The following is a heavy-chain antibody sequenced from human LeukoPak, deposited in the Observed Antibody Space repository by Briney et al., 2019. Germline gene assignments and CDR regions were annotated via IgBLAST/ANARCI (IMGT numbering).Heavy chain of an antibody. CDR3: ARRRRKYSGSFNYNYYYYGMDV. CDR2: ISAYNGNT. J-gene: IGHJ6*02. V-gene: IGHV1-18*01. D-gene: IGHD1-26*01. CDR1: GYTFTSYG. Sequence: ASVKVSCKASGYTFTSYGISWVRQAPGQGLEWMGWISAYNGNTNYAQKPQGRVTMTTDTSTNTAYMELRSLRSDDTAVYYCARRRRKYSGSFNYNYYYYGMDVWGQGTTVTVSS.